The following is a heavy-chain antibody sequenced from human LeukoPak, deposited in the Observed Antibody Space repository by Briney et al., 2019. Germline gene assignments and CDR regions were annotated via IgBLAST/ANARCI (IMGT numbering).Heavy chain of an antibody. CDR3: AVGGF. J-gene: IGHJ4*02. CDR1: GITFGSYA. Sequence: GGSLRLSCAASGITFGSYAMHWVRQAPGKGLEWVAVITYDGSKKYYADSVKGRFTISRDNSKNTLYLQMNSLRAEDTAVYYCAVGGFWGQGTLVTVSS. CDR2: ITYDGSKK. D-gene: IGHD3-16*01. V-gene: IGHV3-30*04.